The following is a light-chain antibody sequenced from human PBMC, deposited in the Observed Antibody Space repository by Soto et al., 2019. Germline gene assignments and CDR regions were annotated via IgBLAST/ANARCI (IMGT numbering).Light chain of an antibody. V-gene: IGKV1-6*02. CDR3: LQDYNYPLT. CDR2: GAS. CDR1: QGIRDD. J-gene: IGKJ4*01. Sequence: IQMTQTPSSLSAYVGDRVTITCRASQGIRDDLGWYQQKKGRAPRLLIYGASSLPSGVPSRFRGSGYGTEFTLTISRLQPEDFETYYCLQDYNYPLTFGGGTKVDIK.